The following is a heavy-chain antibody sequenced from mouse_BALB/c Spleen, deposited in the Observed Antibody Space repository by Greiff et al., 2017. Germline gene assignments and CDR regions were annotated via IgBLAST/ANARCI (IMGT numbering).Heavy chain of an antibody. CDR2: ISTYYGDA. V-gene: IGHV1S137*01. D-gene: IGHD1-2*01. CDR1: GYTFIDYA. CDR3: ARWTDYGYDY. J-gene: IGHJ2*01. Sequence: QVQLQQSGAELVRPGVSVKISCKGSGYTFIDYAMHWVKQSHAKSLEWIGVISTYYGDASYNQKFKGKATMTVDKSSSTAYMELARLTSEDSAIYYCARWTDYGYDYWGQGTTLTVSS.